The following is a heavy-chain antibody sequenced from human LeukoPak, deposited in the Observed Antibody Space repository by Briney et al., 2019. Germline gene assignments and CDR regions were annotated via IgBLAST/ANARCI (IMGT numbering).Heavy chain of an antibody. J-gene: IGHJ6*02. D-gene: IGHD6-13*01. V-gene: IGHV5-51*01. CDR1: GYSFTSYW. CDR2: IYPGDSDT. Sequence: GESLKISCKVSGYSFTSYWIGWVRQMPGKGLEWMGIIYPGDSDTRYSSSFQGQVSISADKSISTAYLQWSSLKASDTAMSYCARLQKGNYYYALDVWGQGTTVTVSS. CDR3: ARLQKGNYYYALDV.